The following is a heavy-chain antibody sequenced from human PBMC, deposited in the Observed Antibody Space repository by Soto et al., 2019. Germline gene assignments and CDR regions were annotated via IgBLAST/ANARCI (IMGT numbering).Heavy chain of an antibody. CDR2: ISYDGSNK. D-gene: IGHD7-27*01. V-gene: IGHV3-30-3*01. Sequence: GGSLRLSCAASGFTFSSYAMHWVRQAPGKGLEWVAVISYDGSNKYYADSVKGRFTISRDNSKNTLYLQMNSLRAEDTAVYYCARDLGRNMDVWGQGTTVTVSS. CDR3: ARDLGRNMDV. J-gene: IGHJ6*02. CDR1: GFTFSSYA.